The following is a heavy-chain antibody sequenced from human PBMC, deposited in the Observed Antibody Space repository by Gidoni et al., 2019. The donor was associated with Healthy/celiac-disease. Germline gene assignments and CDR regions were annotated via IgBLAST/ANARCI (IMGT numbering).Heavy chain of an antibody. D-gene: IGHD2-2*01. V-gene: IGHV4-39*02. CDR3: ARDIVVVPAANLKWLNWFDP. CDR2: IYYSGST. J-gene: IGHJ5*02. CDR1: GGSISSSSYY. Sequence: QLQLQESGPGLVKPSETLSITCTVSGGSISSSSYYWGWIRQPPGKGLEWIGSIYYSGSTYYNPSLKSRVTISVDTSKNQFSLKLSSVTAADTAVYYCARDIVVVPAANLKWLNWFDPWGQGTLVTVSS.